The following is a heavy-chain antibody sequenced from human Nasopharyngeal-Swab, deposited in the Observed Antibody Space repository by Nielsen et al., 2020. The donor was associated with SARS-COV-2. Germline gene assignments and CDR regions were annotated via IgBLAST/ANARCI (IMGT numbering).Heavy chain of an antibody. CDR2: ISSSSSYI. V-gene: IGHV3-21*01. J-gene: IGHJ6*02. Sequence: GASLKISCAASGFTFSSYSMNWVRQAPGKGLEWVSSISSSSSYIYYEDSVKGRFTISRDNAKNSLYLQMNSLRAEDTAVYYCARADSGSYWGGNYYYYGLDVWGQGTTVTVSS. CDR1: GFTFSSYS. D-gene: IGHD1-26*01. CDR3: ARADSGSYWGGNYYYYGLDV.